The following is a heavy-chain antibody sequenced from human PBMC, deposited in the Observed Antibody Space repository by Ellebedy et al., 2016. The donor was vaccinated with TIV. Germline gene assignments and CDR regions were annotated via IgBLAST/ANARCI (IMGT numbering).Heavy chain of an antibody. D-gene: IGHD2-15*01. Sequence: MPGGSLRLSCAVDGGSFSGYYWSWIRQPPGKGLEWIGEINHSGSTNYNPSLKSRATISVDPSKNQFSLKLSSVTAADTAVYYCAGANIVVVVAATHPPYYYYGMDVWGQGTTVTVSS. V-gene: IGHV4-34*01. CDR1: GGSFSGYY. CDR3: AGANIVVVVAATHPPYYYYGMDV. CDR2: INHSGST. J-gene: IGHJ6*02.